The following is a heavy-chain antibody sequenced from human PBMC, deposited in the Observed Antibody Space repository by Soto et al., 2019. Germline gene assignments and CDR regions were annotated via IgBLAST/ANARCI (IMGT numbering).Heavy chain of an antibody. CDR2: IKNKADGATA. CDR1: GITFTNAW. Sequence: GGSLRLSCAASGITFTNAWMSWVRQAPGKGLEWVGRIKNKADGATADYAAPVRGRFTISRDDSKNTLFLQMNSLKTEDTAVYYCTTDPGDYEDFWGQGSLVTVS. CDR3: TTDPGDYEDF. J-gene: IGHJ4*02. D-gene: IGHD4-17*01. V-gene: IGHV3-15*01.